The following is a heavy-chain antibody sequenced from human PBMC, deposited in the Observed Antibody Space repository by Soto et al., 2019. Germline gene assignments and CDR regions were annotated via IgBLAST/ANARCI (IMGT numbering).Heavy chain of an antibody. Sequence: SETLSLTCTVSGGSLSSGRYYWAWLRQPPGKGLEWVGTIDYSGSTYYSPSLKSRVTISVDTSKNQFSLKLISVTAADAAVYYCARQRDYEFLPTYLYYFDYWGQGTLVTVSS. CDR1: GGSLSSGRYY. CDR2: IDYSGST. D-gene: IGHD3-3*01. V-gene: IGHV4-39*01. J-gene: IGHJ4*02. CDR3: ARQRDYEFLPTYLYYFDY.